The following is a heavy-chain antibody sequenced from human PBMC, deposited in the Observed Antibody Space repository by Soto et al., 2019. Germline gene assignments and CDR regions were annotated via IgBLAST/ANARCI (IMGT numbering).Heavy chain of an antibody. CDR2: IYYSGST. CDR3: ARDYANYFDY. J-gene: IGHJ4*02. Sequence: SETLSLTCTVSGGSVSSGSYYWSWIRQPPGKGLEWIGYIYYSGSTNYNPSLKSRVTISVDTSKNQFSLKLGSVTAADTAVYYCARDYANYFDYWGQGTLVTVSS. D-gene: IGHD3-16*01. V-gene: IGHV4-61*01. CDR1: GGSVSSGSYY.